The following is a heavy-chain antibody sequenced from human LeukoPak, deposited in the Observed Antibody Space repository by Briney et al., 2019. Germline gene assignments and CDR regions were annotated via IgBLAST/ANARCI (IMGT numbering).Heavy chain of an antibody. Sequence: GGSLRLSCAASGFTFSNAWMSWVRQAPGKGREWVGRIKSKTDGGTTHYAAPVKCRFTISRDDSKNTLYLQMNSLKTEDTAVYYCTTDPGIVGAHPLDYWGQGTLVTVSS. CDR3: TTDPGIVGAHPLDY. CDR2: IKSKTDGGTT. D-gene: IGHD1-26*01. CDR1: GFTFSNAW. J-gene: IGHJ4*02. V-gene: IGHV3-15*01.